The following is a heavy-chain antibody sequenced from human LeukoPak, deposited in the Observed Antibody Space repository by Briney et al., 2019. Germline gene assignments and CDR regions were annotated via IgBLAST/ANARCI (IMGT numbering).Heavy chain of an antibody. CDR1: GGSISSGDYY. CDR2: IYYSGST. J-gene: IGHJ5*02. Sequence: SETLSLTCTVSGGSISSGDYYCSWIRQPPGKGLEWIGYIYYSGSTYYNPSLKSRVTISVDTSKNQFSLKLSSVTAADTAVYYCARERVPFSFDPWGQETLVTVSS. D-gene: IGHD1-1*01. V-gene: IGHV4-30-4*08. CDR3: ARERVPFSFDP.